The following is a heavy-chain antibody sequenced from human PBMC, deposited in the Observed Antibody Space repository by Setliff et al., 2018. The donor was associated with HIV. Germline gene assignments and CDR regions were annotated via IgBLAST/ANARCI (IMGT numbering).Heavy chain of an antibody. CDR1: GFTFSSYG. D-gene: IGHD6-19*01. CDR2: ISYDGSNK. Sequence: GESLKISCAASGFTFSSYGMHWVRQAPGKGLEWVAVISYDGSNKYYADSVKGRFTISRDNSKNTLYLQMNSLRAEDTAVYYCAKDALSAVAEGNDFDYWG. J-gene: IGHJ4*01. CDR3: AKDALSAVAEGNDFDY. V-gene: IGHV3-30*18.